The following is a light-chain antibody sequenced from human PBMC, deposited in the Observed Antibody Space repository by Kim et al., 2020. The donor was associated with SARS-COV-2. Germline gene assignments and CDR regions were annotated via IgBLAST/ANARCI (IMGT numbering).Light chain of an antibody. CDR2: EVS. V-gene: IGLV2-8*01. Sequence: GQSVTISCTGTSSDVGGYHYGSWYQQHPGKAPKLMIYEVSKRPSGVPDRFSGSKSGNTASLTVSGLQAEDEADYYCSSYAGSNNLVFGGGTQLTVL. CDR1: SSDVGGYHY. J-gene: IGLJ2*01. CDR3: SSYAGSNNLV.